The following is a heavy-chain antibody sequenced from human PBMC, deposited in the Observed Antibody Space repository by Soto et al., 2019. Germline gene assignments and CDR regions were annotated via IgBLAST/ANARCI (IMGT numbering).Heavy chain of an antibody. CDR3: ARTVGSKSRHSWDS. Sequence: GSLRLSCAASGFMFSDYWMNWVRQAPGKGLEWVANIKQDGSERNYVDSVKGRFTISRDNAKNSVFLEMNSLRVDDTAIYFCARTVGSKSRHSWDSWGQGTLVTVSS. J-gene: IGHJ4*02. CDR1: GFMFSDYW. D-gene: IGHD1-26*01. CDR2: IKQDGSER. V-gene: IGHV3-7*03.